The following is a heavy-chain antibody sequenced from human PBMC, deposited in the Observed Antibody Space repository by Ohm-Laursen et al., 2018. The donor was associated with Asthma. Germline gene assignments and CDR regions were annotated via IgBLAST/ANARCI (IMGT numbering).Heavy chain of an antibody. CDR2: GGSYYDGGLK. D-gene: IGHD3-3*01. CDR3: ARDVMEWYLPAFDF. CDR1: GFTFRSYA. J-gene: IGHJ4*02. V-gene: IGHV3-30-3*01. Sequence: SLRLSCSASGFTFRSYAMHWVRQAPGKGLEWVAVGGSYYDGGLKYYADSVNGRFTVARDDSKNTLYLQMNSLRPDDTAVYYCARDVMEWYLPAFDFWGLGTLVTVSS.